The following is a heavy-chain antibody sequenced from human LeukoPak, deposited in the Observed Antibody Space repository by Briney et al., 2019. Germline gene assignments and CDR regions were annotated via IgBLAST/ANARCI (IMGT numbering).Heavy chain of an antibody. CDR2: MNPNSGNT. V-gene: IGHV1-8*01. D-gene: IGHD6-6*01. CDR3: AGPSAVGRGYYYYGMDV. Sequence: ASVKVSCKASGYTFTSYDINWVRQATGQGLEWMGWMNPNSGNTGYAQKFQGRVTMTRNTSISTAYMELSSLRSEDTAVYYCAGPSAVGRGYYYYGMDVWGQETTVTVSS. CDR1: GYTFTSYD. J-gene: IGHJ6*02.